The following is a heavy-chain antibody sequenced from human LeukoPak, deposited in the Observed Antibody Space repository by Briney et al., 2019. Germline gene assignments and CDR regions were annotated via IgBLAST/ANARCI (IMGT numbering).Heavy chain of an antibody. Sequence: PSETLSLTCAVYGGSFSGYYWSWIRQPPGKGLEWIGEINHSGSTNYNPSLKSRVTISVDTSKNQFSLKLSSVTAADTAVYYCASLKTTEYSSSSRGLHWGQGTLVTVSS. CDR3: ASLKTTEYSSSSRGLH. J-gene: IGHJ4*02. D-gene: IGHD6-6*01. CDR2: INHSGST. CDR1: GGSFSGYY. V-gene: IGHV4-34*01.